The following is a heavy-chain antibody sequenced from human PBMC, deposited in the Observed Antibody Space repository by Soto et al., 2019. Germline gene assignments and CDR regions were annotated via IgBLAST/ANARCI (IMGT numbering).Heavy chain of an antibody. J-gene: IGHJ4*02. CDR2: IWYDGSNK. CDR3: ARDLIIAKYDSSGYPAY. Sequence: PGGSLRLSCAASGFTFSSYGMHWVRQAPGKGLEWVAVIWYDGSNKYYADSVKGRFTISRDNFKNTLYLQMNSLRAEDTAVYYCARDLIIAKYDSSGYPAYWGQGTLVTVSS. CDR1: GFTFSSYG. V-gene: IGHV3-33*01. D-gene: IGHD3-22*01.